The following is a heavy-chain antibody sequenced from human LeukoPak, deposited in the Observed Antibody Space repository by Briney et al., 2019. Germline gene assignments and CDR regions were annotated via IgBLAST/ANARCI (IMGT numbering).Heavy chain of an antibody. CDR2: MNPNSGNT. CDR3: ARGVTYCSSTSCYTLDY. V-gene: IGHV1-8*01. CDR1: GYTFSSSD. Sequence: ASVKVSCKASGYTFSSSDINWVRRATGQGLEWMGWMNPNSGNTGYVQKFQGRVTMTRNTSISTAYMELSSLRSEDTAVYYCARGVTYCSSTSCYTLDYWGQGTLITVSS. D-gene: IGHD2-2*02. J-gene: IGHJ4*02.